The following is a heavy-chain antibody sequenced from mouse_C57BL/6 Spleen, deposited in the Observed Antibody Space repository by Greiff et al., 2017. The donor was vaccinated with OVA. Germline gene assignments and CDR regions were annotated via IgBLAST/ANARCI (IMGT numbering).Heavy chain of an antibody. CDR2: INPNNGGT. Sequence: VQLQQSGPELVKPGASVKMSCKASGYTFTDYNMHWVKQSHGKSLEWIGYINPNNGGTSYNQKFKGKATLTVNKSSSTAYMERRSLTAEDSAVYDCARAPDYSGSSYDYAMDYWGQGTSVTVSS. CDR3: ARAPDYSGSSYDYAMDY. CDR1: GYTFTDYN. J-gene: IGHJ4*01. V-gene: IGHV1-22*01. D-gene: IGHD1-1*01.